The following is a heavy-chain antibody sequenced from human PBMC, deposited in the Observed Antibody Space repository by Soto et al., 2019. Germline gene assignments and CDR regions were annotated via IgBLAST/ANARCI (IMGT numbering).Heavy chain of an antibody. V-gene: IGHV4-39*01. CDR3: ARHGDYDFWSGYYNYYYYGMDV. Sequence: PSETLSLTCTVSGGSISSSSYYWGWIRQPPGKGLEWIGSIYYSGSTYYNPSLKSRVTISVDTSKNQFSLKLSSVTAADTAVYYCARHGDYDFWSGYYNYYYYGMDVWGQGTTVTVSS. D-gene: IGHD3-3*01. CDR1: GGSISSSSYY. J-gene: IGHJ6*02. CDR2: IYYSGST.